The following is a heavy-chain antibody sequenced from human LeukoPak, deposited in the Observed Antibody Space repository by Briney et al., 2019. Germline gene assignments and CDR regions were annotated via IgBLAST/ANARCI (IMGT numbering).Heavy chain of an antibody. V-gene: IGHV4-39*07. CDR3: ARCALYYDFWSGYHRPYYFDY. Sequence: PSETLSLTCTVSGGSISSSSYYWGWIRQPPGKGLEWIGEINHSGSTNYNPSLKSRVTISVDTSKNQFSLKLSSVTAADTAVYYCARCALYYDFWSGYHRPYYFDYWGQGTLVTVSS. CDR1: GGSISSSSYY. J-gene: IGHJ4*02. CDR2: INHSGST. D-gene: IGHD3-3*01.